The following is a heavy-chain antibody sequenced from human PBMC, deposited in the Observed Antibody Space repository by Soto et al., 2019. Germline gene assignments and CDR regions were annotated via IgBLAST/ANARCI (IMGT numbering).Heavy chain of an antibody. CDR2: IYYSGTT. CDR1: NGSVSSGTYP. J-gene: IGHJ6*02. Sequence: SETLSLTCTVSNGSVSSGTYPWSWVRQPPGKGLEWIGYIYYSGTTYYTPSLKSRLTMSMDRANDHFSLNLTSVTAADTAVYFCARGHYYYGMDVWGQGITVTVSS. CDR3: ARGHYYYGMDV. V-gene: IGHV4-30-2*01.